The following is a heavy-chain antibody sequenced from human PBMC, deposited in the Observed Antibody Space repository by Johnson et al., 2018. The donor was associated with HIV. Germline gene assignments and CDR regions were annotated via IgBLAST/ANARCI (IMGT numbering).Heavy chain of an antibody. D-gene: IGHD6-6*01. CDR2: ISYDGSNK. V-gene: IGHV3-30*04. J-gene: IGHJ3*02. CDR1: GFTFSSYA. Sequence: QVQLVESGGGVVQPGRSLRLSCAASGFTFSSYAMHWVRQAPGKGLEWVAVISYDGSNKYYADSGKGRFTISRDNSKNTLYLQMNSLRAEDTAVYYCARATRSSSSGRHDAFDIWGQGTMVTVSS. CDR3: ARATRSSSSGRHDAFDI.